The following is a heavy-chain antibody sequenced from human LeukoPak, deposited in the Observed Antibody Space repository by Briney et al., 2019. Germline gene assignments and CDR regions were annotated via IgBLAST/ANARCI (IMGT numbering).Heavy chain of an antibody. CDR1: GYTFTGYF. CDR3: ARETARLGYCSSTSCYTVNYYYYMDV. V-gene: IGHV1-2*06. J-gene: IGHJ6*03. CDR2: INPKTGGT. D-gene: IGHD2-2*02. Sequence: ASVKVSCKASGYTFTGYFMNWVRQAPGQGPEWMGRINPKTGGTNYAQKFQGRVTMTRDTSITTGYMELSRLRSDDTAVYYCARETARLGYCSSTSCYTVNYYYYMDVWGKGTTVTVSS.